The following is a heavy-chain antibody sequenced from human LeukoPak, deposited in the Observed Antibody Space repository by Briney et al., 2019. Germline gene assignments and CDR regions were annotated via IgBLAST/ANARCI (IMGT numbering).Heavy chain of an antibody. CDR1: GYSMTSGYY. Sequence: PSETLSLTCTVSGYSMTSGYYWGWIRQSPGKGLEWIGSMFHSGSTCDNPSLKSRVTMLVDSSKNQVSLKLRSVTAADTAVYYCARLTSSWYQDWYFDLWGRGTLVTVSS. V-gene: IGHV4-38-2*02. CDR3: ARLTSSWYQDWYFDL. D-gene: IGHD6-13*01. J-gene: IGHJ2*01. CDR2: MFHSGST.